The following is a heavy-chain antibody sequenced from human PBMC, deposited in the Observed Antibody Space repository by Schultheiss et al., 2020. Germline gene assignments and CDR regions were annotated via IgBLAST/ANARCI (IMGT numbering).Heavy chain of an antibody. Sequence: GGSLRLSCAASGFTVSSNYMSWVRQAPGKGLEWVSVIYSGGSTYYADSVKGRFTISRDNSKNTLYLQMNSLRAEDTAVYYCARVGAAADPMRIDYWGQGTLVTVSS. CDR2: IYSGGST. CDR1: GFTVSSNY. D-gene: IGHD6-13*01. CDR3: ARVGAAADPMRIDY. J-gene: IGHJ4*02. V-gene: IGHV3-53*01.